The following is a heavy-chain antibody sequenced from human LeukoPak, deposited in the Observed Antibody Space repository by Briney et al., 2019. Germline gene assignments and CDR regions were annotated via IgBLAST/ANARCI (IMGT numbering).Heavy chain of an antibody. CDR3: ARGGRVVGATPVLDY. CDR1: GGSVSSGDY. CDR2: IYYSGSI. D-gene: IGHD1-26*01. J-gene: IGHJ4*02. Sequence: SETLSLTCSVSGGSVSSGDYWSWIRQPPGKRLEWIGYIYYSGSITYNYNPSLKSRVTISLDTSKNQFSLKVSSVSAADTAVYYCARGGRVVGATPVLDYWGQGTLVTVSS. V-gene: IGHV4-61*08.